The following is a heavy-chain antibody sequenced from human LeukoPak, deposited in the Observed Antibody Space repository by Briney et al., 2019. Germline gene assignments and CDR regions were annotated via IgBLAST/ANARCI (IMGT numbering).Heavy chain of an antibody. Sequence: GGSLRLSCAASGFTFSSYGMHWVRQAPGKGLEWVAVISYDGSNKYYADSVKGRFTISRDNSKNTLYLQMNSLRAEDTAVYYCAKDLRGNTWIQLWTLDYWGQGTLVTVSS. CDR3: AKDLRGNTWIQLWTLDY. CDR2: ISYDGSNK. D-gene: IGHD5-18*01. J-gene: IGHJ4*02. CDR1: GFTFSSYG. V-gene: IGHV3-30*18.